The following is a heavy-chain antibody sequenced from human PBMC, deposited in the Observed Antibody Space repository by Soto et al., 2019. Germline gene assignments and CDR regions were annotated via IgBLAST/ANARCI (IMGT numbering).Heavy chain of an antibody. CDR2: INAGNGNT. J-gene: IGHJ6*02. Sequence: GASVKVSCKASGYTFTSYAMHWVRQAPGQRLEWMGWINAGNGNTKYSQKFQGRVTITRDTSASTAYMELSSLRSEDTAVYYCARGSGFLEWLLSQAVISPWDYYYGMDVWGQGTTVTSP. V-gene: IGHV1-3*01. CDR3: ARGSGFLEWLLSQAVISPWDYYYGMDV. D-gene: IGHD3-3*01. CDR1: GYTFTSYA.